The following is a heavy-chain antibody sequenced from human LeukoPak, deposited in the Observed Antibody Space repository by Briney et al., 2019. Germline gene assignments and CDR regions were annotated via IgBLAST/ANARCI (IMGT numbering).Heavy chain of an antibody. D-gene: IGHD3-10*01. CDR2: IYSGGST. CDR1: GFTVSSNY. J-gene: IGHJ4*02. Sequence: GGSLRLSCAASGFTVSSNYMSWVRQAPGKGLEWVSVIYSGGSTYYADSVKGRFTISRDNSKNTLYPQMNSLRAEDTAVYYCARGELGELTFDYWGQGTLVTVSS. CDR3: ARGELGELTFDY. V-gene: IGHV3-66*01.